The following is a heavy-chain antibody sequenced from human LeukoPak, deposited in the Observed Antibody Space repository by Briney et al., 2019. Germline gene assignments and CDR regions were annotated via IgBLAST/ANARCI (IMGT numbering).Heavy chain of an antibody. V-gene: IGHV4-4*09. D-gene: IGHD1-26*01. CDR2: IYTSGST. Sequence: SETLSLTCTVSGDSISSYYWSWIRQPPGKGLEGIGYIYTSGSTNYNPSLKSRVTISVDTSKNQFSLKLSSVTAADTAVYYCARDPGRRVGASYFDYWGQGTLVTVSS. J-gene: IGHJ4*02. CDR1: GDSISSYY. CDR3: ARDPGRRVGASYFDY.